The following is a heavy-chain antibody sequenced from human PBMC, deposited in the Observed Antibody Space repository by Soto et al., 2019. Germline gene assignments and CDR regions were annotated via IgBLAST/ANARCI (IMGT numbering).Heavy chain of an antibody. CDR3: ARDGRWGPYGHYYYGMDV. CDR1: GFTFSSYG. CDR2: IWYDGSNK. D-gene: IGHD3-16*01. V-gene: IGHV3-33*01. Sequence: QVQLVESGGGVVQPGRSLRLSCAASGFTFSSYGMHWVRQAPGKGLEWVAVIWYDGSNKYYADSVKGRFTISRDNSKNTLYLQMNSLRAEDTAVYYCARDGRWGPYGHYYYGMDVWGQGTTVTVSS. J-gene: IGHJ6*02.